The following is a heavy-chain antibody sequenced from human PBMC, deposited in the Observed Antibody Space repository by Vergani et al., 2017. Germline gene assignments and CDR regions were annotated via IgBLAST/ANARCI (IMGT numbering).Heavy chain of an antibody. CDR3: ARVSPGDNSGWEPFDY. V-gene: IGHV1-69*12. J-gene: IGHJ4*02. D-gene: IGHD6-19*01. Sequence: QVHLEQSGTEVKKPGSSVKVSCKASGGTFSSYAISWVRQAPGQGLEWMGGIIPIFGTANYAQKFQGRVTITADESTSTAYMELSSLRSEDTAVYYCARVSPGDNSGWEPFDYWGQGTLVTVSS. CDR1: GGTFSSYA. CDR2: IIPIFGTA.